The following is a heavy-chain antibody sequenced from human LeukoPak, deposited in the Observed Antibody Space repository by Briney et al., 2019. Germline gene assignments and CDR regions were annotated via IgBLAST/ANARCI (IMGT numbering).Heavy chain of an antibody. D-gene: IGHD3-9*01. V-gene: IGHV3-21*01. CDR1: GFTFSSYS. CDR3: ARSETGRHFDY. J-gene: IGHJ4*02. CDR2: ICGSSDYI. Sequence: GGSLRLSCAASGFTFSSYSMSWVRQAPGKRLEWVSSICGSSDYIFYADSVKGRVTISRDNAKNSLLLQMNSLRAEDTAVYYCARSETGRHFDYWGQGALVTVSS.